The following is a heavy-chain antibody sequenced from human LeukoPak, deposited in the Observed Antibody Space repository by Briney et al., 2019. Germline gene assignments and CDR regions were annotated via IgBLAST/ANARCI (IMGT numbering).Heavy chain of an antibody. CDR1: GGSISGYY. D-gene: IGHD1-1*01. CDR3: ARGGGTSIDWFDP. CDR2: IHYSGST. Sequence: SETLSLTCTVSGGSISGYYWNWFRQPPAKGLEWIGYIHYSGSTSYNPSLTSRVTISIDTPKNQFSLKLTSVTAADTAVYYCARGGGTSIDWFDPWGQGTLVTVSS. V-gene: IGHV4-59*01. J-gene: IGHJ5*02.